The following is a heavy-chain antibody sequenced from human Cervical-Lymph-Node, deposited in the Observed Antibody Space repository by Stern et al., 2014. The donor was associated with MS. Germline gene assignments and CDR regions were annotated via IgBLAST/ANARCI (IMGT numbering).Heavy chain of an antibody. CDR3: ARVGYYYDSSGYSFTAWYFDL. J-gene: IGHJ2*01. Sequence: QVQLQESGPGLVKPSETLSLTCTVSGGSVSSGSYYWSWIRQPPGKGLEWIGYIYYSGSTNYNPSLKSRVTISVDTSKNQFSLKLSSVTAADTAVYYCARVGYYYDSSGYSFTAWYFDLWGRGTLVTVSS. D-gene: IGHD3-22*01. CDR2: IYYSGST. CDR1: GGSVSSGSYY. V-gene: IGHV4-61*01.